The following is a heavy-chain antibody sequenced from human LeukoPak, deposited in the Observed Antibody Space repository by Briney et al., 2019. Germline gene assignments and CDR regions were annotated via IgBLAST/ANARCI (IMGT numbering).Heavy chain of an antibody. V-gene: IGHV3-21*01. J-gene: IGHJ3*01. CDR2: IRASRNYV. Sequence: PGGSLRLSCVVSGFTFSNYVMNWVRQTPGKGLEWVASIRASRNYVYYADSLQDRFTISRDNARNSLFLHMDSLRPEDTALYFCARAKYYYGSEDEYAFDLWGQGTLVSVSS. CDR3: ARAKYYYGSEDEYAFDL. CDR1: GFTFSNYV. D-gene: IGHD3-10*01.